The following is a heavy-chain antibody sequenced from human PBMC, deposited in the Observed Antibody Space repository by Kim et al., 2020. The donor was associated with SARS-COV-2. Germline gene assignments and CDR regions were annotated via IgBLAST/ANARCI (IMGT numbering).Heavy chain of an antibody. D-gene: IGHD2-15*01. CDR2: INHSGST. CDR1: GGSFSGYY. J-gene: IGHJ4*02. Sequence: SETLSLTCAVYGGSFSGYYWSWIRQPPGKGLEWIGEINHSGSTNYNPSLKSRVTISVDTSKNQFSLKLSSVTAADTAVYYCARDVVVVAATQRTESLGYWGQGTLVTVSS. V-gene: IGHV4-34*01. CDR3: ARDVVVVAATQRTESLGY.